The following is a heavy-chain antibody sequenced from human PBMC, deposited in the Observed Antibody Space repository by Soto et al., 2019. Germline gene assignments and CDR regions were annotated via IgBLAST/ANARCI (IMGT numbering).Heavy chain of an antibody. Sequence: SETLSLTCTVPGGSVTNSSYYWGWIRQSPGKGLEWIGSVYYRGRSYSKSSVKSRVTISVDTSKNRFSLSLTSVTASDTAVYFCVSQRTTVPTQAYFDYWGPGALVTVSS. V-gene: IGHV4-39*01. J-gene: IGHJ4*02. CDR3: VSQRTTVPTQAYFDY. D-gene: IGHD4-17*01. CDR2: VYYRGRS. CDR1: GGSVTNSSYY.